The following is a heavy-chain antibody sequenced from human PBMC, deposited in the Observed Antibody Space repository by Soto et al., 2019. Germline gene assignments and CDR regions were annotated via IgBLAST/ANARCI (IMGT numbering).Heavy chain of an antibody. D-gene: IGHD3-10*01. J-gene: IGHJ6*02. Sequence: GASVKVSCKASGGTFSSYAISWVRQAPGQGLEWMGGIIPIFGTANYAQKFQGRVTITADESTSTAYMELSSLRSEDTAVYYCASLYYRSDYYYGMDVWSQGTTVTVSS. CDR2: IIPIFGTA. CDR3: ASLYYRSDYYYGMDV. CDR1: GGTFSSYA. V-gene: IGHV1-69*13.